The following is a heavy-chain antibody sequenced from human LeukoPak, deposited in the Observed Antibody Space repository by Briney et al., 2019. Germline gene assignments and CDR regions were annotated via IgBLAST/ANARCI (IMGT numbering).Heavy chain of an antibody. D-gene: IGHD3-22*01. V-gene: IGHV1-24*01. CDR3: ATGEAFRDYYDSSGYYY. CDR2: FDPEDGET. Sequence: ASVKVSCKVSGYTLTELPMHWVRQAPGKGLEWMGGFDPEDGETIYAQKFQGRVTMTEDTSTDTAYMELSSLRSEDTAVYYCATGEAFRDYYDSSGYYYWGQGTLVTVSS. J-gene: IGHJ4*02. CDR1: GYTLTELP.